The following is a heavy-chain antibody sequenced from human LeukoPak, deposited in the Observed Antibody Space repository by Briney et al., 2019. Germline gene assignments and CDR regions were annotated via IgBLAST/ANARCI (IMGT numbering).Heavy chain of an antibody. CDR1: GGSFSGYY. D-gene: IGHD3-16*01. J-gene: IGHJ4*02. CDR2: IYTTGDT. V-gene: IGHV4-4*09. CDR3: ARATPVGGVRFDY. Sequence: SSETLSLTCAVYGGSFSGYYWSWIRQPPGKGLEWIGSIYTTGDTRYNPSLKSRVTISVDTSKNQFSLKLSSVTAADTAVYYCARATPVGGVRFDYWGQGTLVTVSS.